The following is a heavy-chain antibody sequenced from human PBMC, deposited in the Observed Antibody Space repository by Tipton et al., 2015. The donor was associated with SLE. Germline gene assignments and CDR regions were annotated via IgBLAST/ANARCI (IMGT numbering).Heavy chain of an antibody. CDR2: IEHNERTT. CDR1: GFTFGGYG. J-gene: IGHJ4*02. D-gene: IGHD2-8*02. Sequence: RSLRLSCEASGFTFGGYGMDWVRQAPGKGLEWVAFIEHNERTTYYADSVKGRFTISRDNSKSALFLQMNSLRIDDTAVYYCARGRGYCAGGVCQYFDYWGQGTLVSVSS. V-gene: IGHV3-30*19. CDR3: ARGRGYCAGGVCQYFDY.